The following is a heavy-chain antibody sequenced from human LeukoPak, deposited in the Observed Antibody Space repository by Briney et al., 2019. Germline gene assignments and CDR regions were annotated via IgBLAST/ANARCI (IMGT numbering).Heavy chain of an antibody. CDR3: ARGATDGNGYSGYPFDY. D-gene: IGHD5-12*01. Sequence: SQTLSLTCAVSGGSISSGGYSWSWIRQPPGKGLEWIGYIYHSGSTYYNPSLKSRVTISVDRSKNQFSLKLSSVTAADTAVYYCARGATDGNGYSGYPFDYWGQGTLVTVSS. CDR2: IYHSGST. V-gene: IGHV4-30-2*01. J-gene: IGHJ4*02. CDR1: GGSISSGGYS.